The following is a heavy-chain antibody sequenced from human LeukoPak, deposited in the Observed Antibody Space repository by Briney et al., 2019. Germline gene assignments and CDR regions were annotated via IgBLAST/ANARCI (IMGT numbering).Heavy chain of an antibody. Sequence: GGSLRLSCAASGFTFSSYGMHWVRQAPGKGLEWVAVISYDGSNKYYADSVKGRFTISRDNSKNTLYLQMNSLRAEDTAVYYCAKDPAAAYWGQGTLVTVSS. CDR1: GFTFSSYG. CDR3: AKDPAAAY. J-gene: IGHJ4*02. CDR2: ISYDGSNK. D-gene: IGHD2-2*01. V-gene: IGHV3-30*18.